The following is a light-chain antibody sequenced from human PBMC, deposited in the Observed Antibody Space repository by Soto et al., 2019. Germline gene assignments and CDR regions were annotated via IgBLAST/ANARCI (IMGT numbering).Light chain of an antibody. Sequence: IQLTQSPSSLSASVGDRVTITCRASQGISSYLAWYQQKPGKAPKLLIYTASTLQSGVPSRFSGSGSGTDFTLTISRLQPEDFATYYCQQLNSYPRTFGPGIKVDIK. CDR1: QGISSY. V-gene: IGKV1-9*01. J-gene: IGKJ3*01. CDR3: QQLNSYPRT. CDR2: TAS.